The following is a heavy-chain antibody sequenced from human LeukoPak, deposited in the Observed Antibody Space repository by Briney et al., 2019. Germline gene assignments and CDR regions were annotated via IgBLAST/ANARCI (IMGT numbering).Heavy chain of an antibody. CDR2: IYSGGST. D-gene: IGHD3-22*01. CDR3: ARRAGDYSHPYDY. Sequence: GGSLRLSCAASGFTVSSNYMSWVRQAPGKGLEWVSVIYSGGSTYYTDSVKGRFTISRDNSKNTLYLQMNSLRAEDTAVYYCARRAGDYSHPYDYWGQGILVTVSS. J-gene: IGHJ4*02. V-gene: IGHV3-53*01. CDR1: GFTVSSNY.